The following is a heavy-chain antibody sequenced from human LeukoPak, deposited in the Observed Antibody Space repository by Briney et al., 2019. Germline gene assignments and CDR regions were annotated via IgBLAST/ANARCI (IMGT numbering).Heavy chain of an antibody. CDR3: ARGRTWGGRGGRYYFDY. J-gene: IGHJ4*02. D-gene: IGHD3-16*01. CDR1: GGSFSGYY. CDR2: INHSGST. Sequence: SETLSLTCAVYGGSFSGYYWSWIRQPPGKGLEWIGEINHSGSTNYNPSHKSRVTISVDTSKNQFSLKLSSVTAADTAVYYCARGRTWGGRGGRYYFDYWGQGTLVTVSS. V-gene: IGHV4-34*01.